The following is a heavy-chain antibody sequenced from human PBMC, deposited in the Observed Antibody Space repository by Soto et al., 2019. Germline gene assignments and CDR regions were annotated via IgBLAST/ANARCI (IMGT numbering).Heavy chain of an antibody. J-gene: IGHJ4*02. D-gene: IGHD6-19*01. CDR3: ARMMMRTAVRGKPPDX. CDR1: GFSFSNYS. Sequence: GGSLRLSCAASGFSFSNYSMIWVRQAPGKGLEWVSSISSSSNYRHYADSVKVRFTIPMDNAKRSLFLQMNSLRAEDTAVYYCARMMMRTAVRGKPPDXWGQGTLVTVSX. V-gene: IGHV3-21*01. CDR2: ISSSSNYR.